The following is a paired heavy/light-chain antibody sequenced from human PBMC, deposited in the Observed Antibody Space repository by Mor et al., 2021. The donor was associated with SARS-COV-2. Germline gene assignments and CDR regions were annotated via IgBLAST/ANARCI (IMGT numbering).Light chain of an antibody. CDR3: QRYGDSHTWT. CDR2: GAS. CDR1: QSVTTKY. Sequence: EIVLTQSPGTLSLSPGERATLSCRASQSVTTKYLAWYQQKPGQTPRLLIYGASSRATGVPDRFSGSGSGTDFTLTISRLEPEDFAMYYCQRYGDSHTWTFGPGTRVEI. J-gene: IGKJ1*01. V-gene: IGKV3-20*01.
Heavy chain of an antibody. D-gene: IGHD3-3*01. V-gene: IGHV1-18*01. CDR2: VSAYSGAT. J-gene: IGHJ5*02. CDR3: TREMANGNFYWFDP. CDR1: GYTFNAYG. Sequence: QVHLVQSGAEVKKPGASVKVSCKASGYTFNAYGISWVRQAPGEGLEWVGWVSAYSGATNYAQKFQGRVTMTTDTSTSTAYMELRSLRSDDTAIYYCTREMANGNFYWFDPWGQGTLVTVSS.